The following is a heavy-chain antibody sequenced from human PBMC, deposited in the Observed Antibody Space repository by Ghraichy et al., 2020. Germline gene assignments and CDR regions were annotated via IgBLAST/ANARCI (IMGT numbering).Heavy chain of an antibody. CDR1: GYTFTSYA. CDR2: INAGNGNT. V-gene: IGHV1-3*01. J-gene: IGHJ4*02. D-gene: IGHD1-20*01. Sequence: ASVKVSCKASGYTFTSYAMHWVRQAPGQRLEWMGWINAGNGNTKYSQKFQGRVTITRDTSASTAYMELSSLRSEDTAVYYCARGSYGTLNWNDVLFDYWGQGTLVTVSS. CDR3: ARGSYGTLNWNDVLFDY.